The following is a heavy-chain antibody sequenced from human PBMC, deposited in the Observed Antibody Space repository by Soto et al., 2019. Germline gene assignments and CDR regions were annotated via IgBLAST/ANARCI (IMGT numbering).Heavy chain of an antibody. Sequence: PGGSLRLSCAASGFTSSSYGMHWVRQAPGKGLEWVAVISYDGSNKYYADSVRGRFTISRDNSKNTLYLQMNSLRAEDTAVYYCAKNKAVGYYDSSGPIDYWGQGTLVTVSS. CDR1: GFTSSSYG. V-gene: IGHV3-30*18. D-gene: IGHD3-22*01. J-gene: IGHJ4*02. CDR3: AKNKAVGYYDSSGPIDY. CDR2: ISYDGSNK.